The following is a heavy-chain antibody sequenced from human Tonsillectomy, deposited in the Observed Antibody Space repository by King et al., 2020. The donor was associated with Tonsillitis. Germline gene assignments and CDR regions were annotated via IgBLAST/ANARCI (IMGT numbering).Heavy chain of an antibody. CDR3: ARVVTSGWYPGYFDY. CDR1: GYTFTSYG. Sequence: VQLVQSGAEVKKPGASVKVSCKASGYTFTSYGITWVRQAPGQGLEWMGWISAYNGNTNYAQKLQGRVTMTTDTSTSTAYMELRSLRSDDTAVYYCARVVTSGWYPGYFDYWGKGTLVTVSS. CDR2: ISAYNGNT. V-gene: IGHV1-18*01. D-gene: IGHD6-19*01. J-gene: IGHJ4*02.